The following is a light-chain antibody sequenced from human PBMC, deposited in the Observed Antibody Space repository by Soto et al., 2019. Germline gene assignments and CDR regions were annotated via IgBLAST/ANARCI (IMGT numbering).Light chain of an antibody. Sequence: QSVLTQPASVSGSLGQSITISCTGTSSDVGGYNYVSWYQQHPGRAPKLMIYEVSNRPSGVSNRFSGSESGNTASLTISGLQAEDEADYYCSSYASSSSLVFGGGTKVTVL. J-gene: IGLJ3*02. CDR1: SSDVGGYNY. CDR2: EVS. V-gene: IGLV2-14*01. CDR3: SSYASSSSLV.